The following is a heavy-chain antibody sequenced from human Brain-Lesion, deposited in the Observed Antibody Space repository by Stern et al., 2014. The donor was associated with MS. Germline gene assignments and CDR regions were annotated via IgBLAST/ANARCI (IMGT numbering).Heavy chain of an antibody. D-gene: IGHD4-23*01. J-gene: IGHJ4*02. CDR3: ARGSREVLLTRFYFDQ. V-gene: IGHV4-31*03. CDR2: VYHSGST. CDR1: GGSISSGNYY. Sequence: QVQLQESGPGLVKPSQTLSLTCTVSGGSISSGNYYWSWIRHHPGKGLEWIGSVYHSGSTYYNPPLKSRVTTSVDTSKNQFSLKLTSVTAADTAVYYCARGSREVLLTRFYFDQWGQGALVTVSS.